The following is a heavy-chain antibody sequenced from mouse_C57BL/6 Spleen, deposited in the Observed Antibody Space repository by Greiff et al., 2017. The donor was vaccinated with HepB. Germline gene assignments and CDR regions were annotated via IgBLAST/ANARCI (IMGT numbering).Heavy chain of an antibody. D-gene: IGHD4-1*01. V-gene: IGHV1-76*01. CDR3: ARRTGNFDY. Sequence: QVQLQQSGAELVRPGASVKLSCKASGYTFTDYCMNWVKQRPGQGLEWIARIYPGSGNTYYNEKFKGKATLTAEKSSSTAYMQLSSLTSEDSAVYFCARRTGNFDYWGQGTTLTVSS. CDR1: GYTFTDYC. CDR2: IYPGSGNT. J-gene: IGHJ2*01.